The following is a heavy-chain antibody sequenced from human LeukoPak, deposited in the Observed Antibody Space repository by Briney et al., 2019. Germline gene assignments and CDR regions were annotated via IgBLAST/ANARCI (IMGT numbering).Heavy chain of an antibody. CDR3: AGTKLERLSHYYYGMDV. D-gene: IGHD1-1*01. CDR1: GYTFTGYY. V-gene: IGHV1-2*02. CDR2: INPNSGGT. Sequence: ASVKVSCKASGYTFTGYYMHWVRQAPGQGLEWMGWINPNSGGTNYAQKFQGRVTITADESTSTAYMELSSLRSEDTAVYYCAGTKLERLSHYYYGMDVWGQGTTVTVSS. J-gene: IGHJ6*02.